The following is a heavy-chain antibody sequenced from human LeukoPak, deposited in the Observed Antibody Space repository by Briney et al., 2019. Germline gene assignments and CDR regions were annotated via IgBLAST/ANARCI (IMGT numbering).Heavy chain of an antibody. J-gene: IGHJ4*02. D-gene: IGHD1-26*01. CDR2: IYSGGST. V-gene: IGHV3-66*02. CDR3: GGSGSYYPLFAY. Sequence: PGGSLRLSCAASGFTVSSNYMSWVRQAPGKGLEGVSVIYSGGSTYHADSVKGRFTISRDNSKNTLYLQMNSLRVADTAVYYCGGSGSYYPLFAYWGEGTLVTVYS. CDR1: GFTVSSNY.